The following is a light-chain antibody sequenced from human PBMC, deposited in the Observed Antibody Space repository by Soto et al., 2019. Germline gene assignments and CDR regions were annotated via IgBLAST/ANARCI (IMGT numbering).Light chain of an antibody. CDR2: KAS. Sequence: DVEMTQSPSTLPTSIGDRGTINCRASQNVSNWLAWYQKKPGKAPKLPIYKASRLESGVPSRFSASGSGTDFTLTINSLQSDDFATYFCQQYSKESTFGQGTKLEIK. V-gene: IGKV1-5*03. CDR3: QQYSKEST. CDR1: QNVSNW. J-gene: IGKJ2*01.